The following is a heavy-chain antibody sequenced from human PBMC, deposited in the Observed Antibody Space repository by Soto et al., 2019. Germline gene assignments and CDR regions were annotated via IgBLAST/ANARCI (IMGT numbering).Heavy chain of an antibody. Sequence: SETLSLTCTVSGASITSRYWSWVRQPPGKGPEWIGYVYHTGSTNYNPSLKSRVTISLDTSKNQFSLILRSVTAADTAVYYCASRPPPGGWLGVFDYWSQGTLVTVS. CDR1: GASITSRY. D-gene: IGHD5-12*01. CDR3: ASRPPPGGWLGVFDY. J-gene: IGHJ4*02. V-gene: IGHV4-59*11. CDR2: VYHTGST.